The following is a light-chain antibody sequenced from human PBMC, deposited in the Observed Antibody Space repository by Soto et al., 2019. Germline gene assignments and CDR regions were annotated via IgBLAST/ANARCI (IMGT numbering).Light chain of an antibody. CDR3: SSYTNSNTWV. CDR2: KVS. V-gene: IGLV2-14*01. J-gene: IGLJ3*02. CDR1: SSDIGGRNH. Sequence: QSALTQPASVSGSPGQSITISCTGTSSDIGGRNHVSWYQQHPGKAPKLMIYKVSNRPSGVSNRFSGSKSDNTASLTISGLQAEDEADYYCSSYTNSNTWVFGGGTKLTFL.